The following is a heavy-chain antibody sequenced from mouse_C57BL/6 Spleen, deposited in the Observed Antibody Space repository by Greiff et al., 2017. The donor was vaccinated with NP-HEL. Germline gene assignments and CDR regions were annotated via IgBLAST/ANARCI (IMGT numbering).Heavy chain of an antibody. CDR2: IYPGDGDT. D-gene: IGHD1-1*01. Sequence: QVHVKQSGAELVKPGASVKISCKASGYAFSSYWMNWVKQRPGKGLEWIGQIYPGDGDTNYNGKFKGKATLTADKSSSTAYMQLSSLTSEDSAVYFCARWGFYGSSFDYWGQGTTLTVSS. J-gene: IGHJ2*01. CDR1: GYAFSSYW. CDR3: ARWGFYGSSFDY. V-gene: IGHV1-80*01.